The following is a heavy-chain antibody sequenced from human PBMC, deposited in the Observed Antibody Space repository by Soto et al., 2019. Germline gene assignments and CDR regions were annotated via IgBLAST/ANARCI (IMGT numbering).Heavy chain of an antibody. CDR2: ISSDGSTK. V-gene: IGHV3-30-3*01. CDR1: GFTFSNYV. Sequence: QVQLVESGGGVVQPGRSLRLSCAASGFTFSNYVMHWVRQAPGKGLEWVAGISSDGSTKYYTDSMKGRFTISRENSKDTLYLQMTNLRGGDTAVYYWARQTSGRSYFFDYWGQGTLVTVSS. CDR3: ARQTSGRSYFFDY. D-gene: IGHD6-19*01. J-gene: IGHJ4*02.